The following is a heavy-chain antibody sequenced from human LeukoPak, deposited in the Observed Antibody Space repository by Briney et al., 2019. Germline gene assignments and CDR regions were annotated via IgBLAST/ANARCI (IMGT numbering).Heavy chain of an antibody. V-gene: IGHV3-21*01. Sequence: GGSLRLSCAASGFTFGSYAMTWVRQAPGKGLEWVSSVSGSSGYISYADSVKGRFTISRDNAKKSLYLQMTSLTAEDTAVYYCARDRGAYCGGDCYLGFDYWGRGTLVTVSS. CDR2: VSGSSGYI. CDR3: ARDRGAYCGGDCYLGFDY. CDR1: GFTFGSYA. D-gene: IGHD2-21*02. J-gene: IGHJ4*01.